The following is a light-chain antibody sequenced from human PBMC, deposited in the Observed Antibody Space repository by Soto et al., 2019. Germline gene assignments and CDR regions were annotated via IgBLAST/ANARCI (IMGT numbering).Light chain of an antibody. CDR1: QSVSSSY. V-gene: IGKV3-15*01. CDR3: QQYNNWPPA. J-gene: IGKJ1*01. CDR2: GAS. Sequence: IWITQSPAPRSVSPGERATLSCGASQSVSSSYLAWYQQKPGQAPRLLIYGASTRATGIPARFSGSGSGTEFTLTISSLQSEDFAVYYCQQYNNWPPAFGQGTKVDIK.